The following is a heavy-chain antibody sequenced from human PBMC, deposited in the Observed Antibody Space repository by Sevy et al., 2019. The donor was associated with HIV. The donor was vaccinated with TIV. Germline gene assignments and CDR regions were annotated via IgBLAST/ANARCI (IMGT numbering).Heavy chain of an antibody. CDR2: INPNSGGT. D-gene: IGHD3-10*01. J-gene: IGHJ4*02. Sequence: ASVKVSCKASGHTFTGYYMHWVRQAPGQWLEWMGRINPNSGGTNYAQKFQGRVTMTRDTSISTAYMELSRLRSDDTAVYYCARAGSMVRGVREWGQGTLVTVS. CDR3: ARAGSMVRGVRE. V-gene: IGHV1-2*06. CDR1: GHTFTGYY.